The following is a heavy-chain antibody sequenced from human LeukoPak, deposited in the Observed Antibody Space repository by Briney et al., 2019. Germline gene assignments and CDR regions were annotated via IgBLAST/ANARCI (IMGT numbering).Heavy chain of an antibody. J-gene: IGHJ4*02. CDR2: IIPIFGTA. Sequence: SVKVSCKASGGTFSSYAISWVRQAPGQGLEWMGGIIPIFGTANYAQKFQGRVTITADESTSTAYMELSSLRSDDTAVYYCARDRRNILTGQPTDYWGQGTLVTVSS. CDR1: GGTFSSYA. CDR3: ARDRRNILTGQPTDY. V-gene: IGHV1-69*01. D-gene: IGHD3-9*01.